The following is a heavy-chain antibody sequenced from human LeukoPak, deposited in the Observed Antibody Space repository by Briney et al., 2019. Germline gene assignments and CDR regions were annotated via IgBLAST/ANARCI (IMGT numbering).Heavy chain of an antibody. CDR3: ARGGYYGSSGYYNFDY. Sequence: GGSLRPSCAASGFTFSSYWMHWVRQAPGKGLVWVSRISTDGSATDYADSVKGRFAISRDNAKNTLYLQMNSLRAEDTAVYYCARGGYYGSSGYYNFDYWGQGILVTVSS. D-gene: IGHD3-22*01. J-gene: IGHJ4*02. V-gene: IGHV3-74*01. CDR1: GFTFSSYW. CDR2: ISTDGSAT.